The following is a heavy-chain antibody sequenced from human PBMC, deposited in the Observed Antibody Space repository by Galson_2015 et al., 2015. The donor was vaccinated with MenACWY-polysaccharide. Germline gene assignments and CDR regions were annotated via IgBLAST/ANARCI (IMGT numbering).Heavy chain of an antibody. CDR3: ARKDHGTGSMDF. J-gene: IGHJ6*02. CDR2: IYPSDSDV. Sequence: QSGAEVKKPGESLKISCKASGYLFAGFAIGWVRQIPGKGLEWLGMIYPSDSDVKYNPSSQGQVTFSADRYTNTAYLQWISLKASDSAMYYCARKDHGTGSMDFWGQGTTVTVSS. CDR1: GYLFAGFA. V-gene: IGHV5-51*03. D-gene: IGHD3-10*01.